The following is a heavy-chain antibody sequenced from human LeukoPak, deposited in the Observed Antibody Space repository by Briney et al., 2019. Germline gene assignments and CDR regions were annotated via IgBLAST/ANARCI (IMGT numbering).Heavy chain of an antibody. J-gene: IGHJ6*03. D-gene: IGHD4/OR15-4a*01. CDR1: GFGFSNYA. Sequence: GGSLRLSCAASGFGFSNYAMTWVRQAPGKGLEWVSGISGSGDSTYYADSVKGRFTISRDNSKNTLYLQMDGLRAEDTAIYYCAKSFYGGYYYMDVWGKGTTVTVSS. V-gene: IGHV3-23*01. CDR2: ISGSGDST. CDR3: AKSFYGGYYYMDV.